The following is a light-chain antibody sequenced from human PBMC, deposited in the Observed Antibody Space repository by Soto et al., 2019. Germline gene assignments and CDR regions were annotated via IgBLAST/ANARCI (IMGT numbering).Light chain of an antibody. V-gene: IGKV3-15*01. CDR3: QQYNNWPTIT. CDR1: QSVSSN. J-gene: IGKJ5*01. CDR2: GAS. Sequence: EIVMTQSPATLSLSPGERATLSCRASQSVSSNLAWYQQKPGQAPRLLIYGASTRATGIPARFSGSGCGTEFTLTISSLQSEDFAVYYGQQYNNWPTITFGQGTRLEIK.